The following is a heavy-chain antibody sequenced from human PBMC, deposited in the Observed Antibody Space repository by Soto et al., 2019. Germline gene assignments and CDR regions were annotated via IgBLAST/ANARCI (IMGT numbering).Heavy chain of an antibody. CDR2: ISYDGSNK. J-gene: IGHJ4*02. V-gene: IGHV3-30-3*01. CDR1: GFTFSTYA. D-gene: IGHD3-3*01. CDR3: ARDIRGLETYYDLWSGYYEDY. Sequence: GGSLRLSCAASGFTFSTYAMHWVRQAPGKGLEWVAVISYDGSNKYYADSVKGRFTISRDNSKNTLYLQMNSLRAEDTAVYYCARDIRGLETYYDLWSGYYEDYWGQGTLVTVSS.